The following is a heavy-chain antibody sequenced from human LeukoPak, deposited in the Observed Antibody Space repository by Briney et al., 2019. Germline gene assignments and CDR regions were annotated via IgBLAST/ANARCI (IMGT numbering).Heavy chain of an antibody. Sequence: GASVKVSCKVSGYTLTELSMHWVRQAPGKGLEWMGGFDPEDGETIYAQKFQGRVTTTADKATSTAHMELSSLRSEDTAVYYCAGGRTDIVVVPATLRNYYFDYWGQGTLVTVSS. CDR2: FDPEDGET. CDR3: AGGRTDIVVVPATLRNYYFDY. V-gene: IGHV1-24*01. D-gene: IGHD2-2*01. J-gene: IGHJ4*02. CDR1: GYTLTELS.